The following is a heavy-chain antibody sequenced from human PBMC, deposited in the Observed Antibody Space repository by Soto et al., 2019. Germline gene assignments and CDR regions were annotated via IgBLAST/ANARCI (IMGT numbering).Heavy chain of an antibody. D-gene: IGHD3-22*01. Sequence: SGPTLVNPTQTLTLTCTFSGFSLSTSGMRVSWIRQPPGKALEWLARIDWDDDKFYSTSLKTRLTISKDTSKNQVVLTMTNMDPVDTATYYCARNSPHYYDSSGHYAGSGDFDYWGQGTLVTVS. V-gene: IGHV2-70*04. J-gene: IGHJ4*02. CDR1: GFSLSTSGMR. CDR3: ARNSPHYYDSSGHYAGSGDFDY. CDR2: IDWDDDK.